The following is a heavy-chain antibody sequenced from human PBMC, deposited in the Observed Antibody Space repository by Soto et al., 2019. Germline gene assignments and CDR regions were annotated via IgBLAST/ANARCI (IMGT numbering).Heavy chain of an antibody. V-gene: IGHV4-61*01. D-gene: IGHD5-12*01. CDR2: IYSSGST. CDR3: AMMAKGRKYYFDY. CDR1: GGSVSSGTHY. J-gene: IGHJ4*02. Sequence: KSSETLSLTCTVSGGSVSSGTHYWSWIRQPPGKGLEWIGHIYSSGSTTYNPSLRSRVTISLDTSKNQFSLELSSVTAADTAVYFCAMMAKGRKYYFDYWGQGTLVTVSS.